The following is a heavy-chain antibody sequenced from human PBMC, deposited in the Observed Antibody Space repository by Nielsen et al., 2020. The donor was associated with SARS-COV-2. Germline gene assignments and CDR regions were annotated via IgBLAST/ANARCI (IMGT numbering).Heavy chain of an antibody. V-gene: IGHV3-33*08. J-gene: IGHJ4*02. Sequence: GESLKISCAASGFTFSSYGMHWVRQAPSKGLEWVAVIWYDGSNKYYADSVKGRFTISRDNSKNTLYLQMNSLRAEDTAVYYCARSYSSSCFDYWGQGTLVTVPS. CDR3: ARSYSSSCFDY. D-gene: IGHD6-13*01. CDR1: GFTFSSYG. CDR2: IWYDGSNK.